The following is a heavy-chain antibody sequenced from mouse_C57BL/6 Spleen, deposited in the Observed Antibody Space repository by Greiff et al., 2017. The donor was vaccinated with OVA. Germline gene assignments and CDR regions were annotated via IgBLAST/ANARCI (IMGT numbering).Heavy chain of an antibody. V-gene: IGHV1-55*01. D-gene: IGHD2-5*01. CDR2: IYPGSGST. CDR3: ARADYSNYVDYAMDY. J-gene: IGHJ4*01. Sequence: VQLQQPGAELVKPGASVKMSCKASGYTFTSYWITWVKLRPGQGLEWIGDIYPGSGSTNYNEKFKSKAPLTVDTSSSTAYMQLSSLTSEDSAVYYCARADYSNYVDYAMDYWGQGTTVTVSS. CDR1: GYTFTSYW.